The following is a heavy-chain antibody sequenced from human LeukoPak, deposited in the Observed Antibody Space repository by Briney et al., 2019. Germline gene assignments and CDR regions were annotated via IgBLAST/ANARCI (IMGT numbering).Heavy chain of an antibody. CDR2: IYYSGST. CDR3: ARYRRDGYNLGY. V-gene: IGHV4-31*11. CDR1: GGSISSGGYY. Sequence: SGTLSLSCAVSGGSISSGGYYWSWIRQHPGQGLEWIGYIYYSGSTYDDPSLKSRATISVNTSKNQFSLTASDVTAGDTAVYYCARYRRDGYNLGYWGEGALVTVSS. J-gene: IGHJ4*02. D-gene: IGHD5-24*01.